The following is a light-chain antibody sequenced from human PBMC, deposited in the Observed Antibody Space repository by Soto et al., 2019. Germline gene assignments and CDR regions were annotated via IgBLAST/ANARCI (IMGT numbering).Light chain of an antibody. CDR1: QSVFYSSNNKNC. Sequence: DIVMTQSPDSLAVSLGERATINCKSSQSVFYSSNNKNCLAWYQQKPGQPPKLLIYWTSTRESGVPDRFSGSGSGTDFTLTISSLQAEDVAVYYCQQYYSTPLTFGGGTKVEIK. CDR3: QQYYSTPLT. CDR2: WTS. V-gene: IGKV4-1*01. J-gene: IGKJ4*01.